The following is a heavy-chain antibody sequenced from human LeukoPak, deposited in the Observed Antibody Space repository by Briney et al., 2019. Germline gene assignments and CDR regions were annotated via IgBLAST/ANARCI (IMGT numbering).Heavy chain of an antibody. CDR2: IRYDGSNK. D-gene: IGHD1-14*01. Sequence: PGGSLRLSCAASGFTFSSYGMHWVHQAPGKGLEWVAFIRYDGSNKYYADSVKGRFTISRDNSKNTLYLQMNSLRAEDTAVYYCAKVISGANYFDYWGQGTLVTVSS. CDR3: AKVISGANYFDY. V-gene: IGHV3-30*02. J-gene: IGHJ4*02. CDR1: GFTFSSYG.